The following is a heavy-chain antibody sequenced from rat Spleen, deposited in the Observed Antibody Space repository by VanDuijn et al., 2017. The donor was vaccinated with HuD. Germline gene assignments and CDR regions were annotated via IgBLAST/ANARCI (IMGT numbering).Heavy chain of an antibody. Sequence: EVQLVESDGGLVQPGRSLKLSCAASGFTFSDYNMAWVRQAPKKGLEWVATISYDGSSTYYRDPVKGRFTISRDNAKSTLYLQMDSLRSEDTATYYCARHGWGYGVMDAWGQGASVTVSS. D-gene: IGHD4-3*01. V-gene: IGHV5-7*01. CDR2: ISYDGSST. CDR3: ARHGWGYGVMDA. CDR1: GFTFSDYN. J-gene: IGHJ4*01.